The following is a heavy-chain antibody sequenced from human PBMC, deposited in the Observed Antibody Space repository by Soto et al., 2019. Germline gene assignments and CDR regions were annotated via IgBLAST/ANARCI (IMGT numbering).Heavy chain of an antibody. J-gene: IGHJ4*02. D-gene: IGHD1-20*01. CDR3: ARITGRHLDY. CDR1: SGSISVTNVF. CDR2: VDYSGTA. Sequence: PSETLSLTCTVSSGSISVTNVFWGWVRQRPGKGLEWIGNVDYSGTAYFSPSLATRVTFHVDTSKNQFSLTLYSVTAADTAVYYCARITGRHLDYWGQGILVTVSS. V-gene: IGHV4-39*01.